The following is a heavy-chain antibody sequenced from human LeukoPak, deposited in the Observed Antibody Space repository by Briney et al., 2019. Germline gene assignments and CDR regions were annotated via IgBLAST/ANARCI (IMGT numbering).Heavy chain of an antibody. CDR2: IGGEDNNR. V-gene: IGHV3-74*01. CDR1: GFDFTTYR. CDR3: APNLFDY. Sequence: HPGGSLRLSCAASGFDFTTYRMHWVRQAPGKGLVWVSRIGGEDNNRTYADSVKGRFTISRDNAKNMLYLQMDRLRAENTAVYYCAPNLFDYWGQGALVTVPS. J-gene: IGHJ4*02.